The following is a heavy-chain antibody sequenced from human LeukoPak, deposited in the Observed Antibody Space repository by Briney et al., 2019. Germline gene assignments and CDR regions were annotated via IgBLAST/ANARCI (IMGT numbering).Heavy chain of an antibody. J-gene: IGHJ4*02. CDR2: INHSGST. CDR3: ARGVSSCSTSCYLLLDY. CDR1: GGSFSGYY. Sequence: SETLSLTCAVYGGSFSGYYWSWIRQPPGKGLEWIGEINHSGSTNYNPSLKSRVTILVDTSKNQFSLKLSSVTAADTAVYYCARGVSSCSTSCYLLLDYWGQGTLVTVSS. V-gene: IGHV4-34*01. D-gene: IGHD2-2*01.